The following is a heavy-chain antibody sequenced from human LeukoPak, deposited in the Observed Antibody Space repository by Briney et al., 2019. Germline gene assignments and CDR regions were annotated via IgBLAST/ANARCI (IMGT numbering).Heavy chain of an antibody. CDR3: ARYYGSGSPYREYYFDY. CDR1: GFTVSSNY. D-gene: IGHD3-10*01. J-gene: IGHJ4*02. Sequence: PGGSLRLSCAASGFTVSSNYMSWVRQAPGKGPEGLANIEQNGNEKYHVDSVKGRFTISRDNAKNSLYLQMNSLRVEDTAVYYCARYYGSGSPYREYYFDYWGQGTLVTVSS. CDR2: IEQNGNEK. V-gene: IGHV3-7*01.